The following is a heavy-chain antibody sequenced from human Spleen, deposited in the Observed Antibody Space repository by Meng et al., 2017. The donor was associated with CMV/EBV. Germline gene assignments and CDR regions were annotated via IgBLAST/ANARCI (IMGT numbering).Heavy chain of an antibody. CDR2: IIPILGIA. D-gene: IGHD3-3*01. CDR1: GGTFSSYT. Sequence: SVKVSCKASGGTFSSYTISWVRQAPGQGLEWMGRIIPILGIANYAQKLQGRVTITADKSTSTAYMELSSLRSEDTAVYYCARERGPVLRFLEWLPRYYYYGMDVWGQGTTVTVSS. J-gene: IGHJ6*02. V-gene: IGHV1-69*04. CDR3: ARERGPVLRFLEWLPRYYYYGMDV.